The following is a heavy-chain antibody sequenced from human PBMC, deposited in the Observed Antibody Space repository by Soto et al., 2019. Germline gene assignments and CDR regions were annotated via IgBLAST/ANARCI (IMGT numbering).Heavy chain of an antibody. J-gene: IGHJ4*02. CDR1: GFTFDDYG. CDR2: INWNGGST. Sequence: EVQLVESGGGVVRPGGSLRLSCAASGFTFDDYGMSWVRQAPGKGLEWVSGINWNGGSTGYADSGKGRFTISRDNAKNALELQMNSLRAEDTALYYCARAIEVGATAAFDYWGQGTLVTVSS. D-gene: IGHD1-26*01. V-gene: IGHV3-20*04. CDR3: ARAIEVGATAAFDY.